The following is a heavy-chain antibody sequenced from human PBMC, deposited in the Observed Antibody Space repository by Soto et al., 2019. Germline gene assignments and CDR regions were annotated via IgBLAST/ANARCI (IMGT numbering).Heavy chain of an antibody. CDR3: EGVVWFRGMDV. CDR2: TYYRSKWIH. V-gene: IGHV6-1*01. Sequence: SQTLSLTCDISGDSVSSSSAAWNWIRQPPSRGLEWLGRTYYRSKWIHEYTVSMESRITINPDTSKNQFSLQIYSVTPEDTAVYYCEGVVWFRGMDVWGQGTQVTVSS. CDR1: GDSVSSSSAA. J-gene: IGHJ6*02. D-gene: IGHD3-16*01.